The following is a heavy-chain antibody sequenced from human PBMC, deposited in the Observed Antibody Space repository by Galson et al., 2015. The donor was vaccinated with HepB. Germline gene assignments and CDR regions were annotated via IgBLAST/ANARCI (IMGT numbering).Heavy chain of an antibody. CDR1: GGFFSGYY. V-gene: IGHV4-59*08. Sequence: ETLSLTCAVYGGFFSGYYWTWIRQPPGKGLEWIASIYYSGTIHYNPSFKSRVTIFADTSKNEVSLKLRSVTAADTALYHCARHDGDAREGVAFDMWGQGTMVTVSS. CDR3: ARHDGDAREGVAFDM. CDR2: IYYSGTI. D-gene: IGHD5-24*01. J-gene: IGHJ3*02.